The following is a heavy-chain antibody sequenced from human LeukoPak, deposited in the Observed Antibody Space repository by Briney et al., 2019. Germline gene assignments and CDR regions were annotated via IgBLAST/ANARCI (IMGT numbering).Heavy chain of an antibody. D-gene: IGHD6-13*01. CDR3: AREKKNRIAAAGRVNWFDP. CDR2: INPKTGGT. Sequence: GASVKVSCKASGYTFTGYYMHWVRQAPGQGLEWMGWINPKTGGTNYAQKFQGRVTMTRDTSISTAYMELSRLRSDDTAMYYCAREKKNRIAAAGRVNWFDPWGQGTLVTVSS. J-gene: IGHJ5*02. V-gene: IGHV1-2*02. CDR1: GYTFTGYY.